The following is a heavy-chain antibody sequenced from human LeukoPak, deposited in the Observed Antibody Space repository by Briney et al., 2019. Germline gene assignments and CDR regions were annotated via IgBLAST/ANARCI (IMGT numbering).Heavy chain of an antibody. Sequence: GGSLRLSCAASGFTFSSYSMNWVRQAPGKGLEWVSYISNSSSTIYYADSVKGRFTISRDNAKNSLYLQMNSLRAEDTAVYYCARDTATSGSYYFDYWGQGTLVTVSS. CDR3: ARDTATSGSYYFDY. CDR2: ISNSSSTI. CDR1: GFTFSSYS. V-gene: IGHV3-48*04. D-gene: IGHD1-26*01. J-gene: IGHJ4*02.